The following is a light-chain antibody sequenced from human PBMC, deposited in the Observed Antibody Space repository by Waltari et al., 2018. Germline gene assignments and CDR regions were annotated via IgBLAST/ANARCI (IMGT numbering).Light chain of an antibody. CDR1: ELPRKY. J-gene: IGLJ1*01. Sequence: YDLAQPFSVSVSPGQTATITCSGHELPRKYAYWFQQKSGQAPRLVIYEDTKRPSGIPERFSGSSSGTVATLTITGAQVDDEADYYCYSSDSTGLRVFGGGTTVVVL. CDR3: YSSDSTGLRV. V-gene: IGLV3-10*01. CDR2: EDT.